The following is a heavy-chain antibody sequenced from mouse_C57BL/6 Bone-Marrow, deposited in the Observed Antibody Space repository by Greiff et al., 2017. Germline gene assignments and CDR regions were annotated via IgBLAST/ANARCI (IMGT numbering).Heavy chain of an antibody. CDR1: GYTFTSYG. V-gene: IGHV1-81*01. J-gene: IGHJ4*01. CDR3: ARDGFYAMDY. Sequence: VKLMESGAELARPGASVKLSCKASGYTFTSYGISWVKQRTGQGLEWIGEIYPRSGNTYYNEKFKGKAPLTADKSSSTAYMELRSLTSEDAAVYFCARDGFYAMDYWGQGTSVTVSS. D-gene: IGHD2-3*01. CDR2: IYPRSGNT.